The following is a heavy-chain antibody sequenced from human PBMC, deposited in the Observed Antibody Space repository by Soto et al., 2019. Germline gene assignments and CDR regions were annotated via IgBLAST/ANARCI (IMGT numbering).Heavy chain of an antibody. V-gene: IGHV3-48*01. CDR2: ITSSDVT. Sequence: EVQLVESGGGLVQPGGSLRLSCAASGFTFSTHSMNWVRQAPGKGLEWISYITSSDVTMYADSVKGRFTISRDNAKNSLYLQITILRREDKDVYFWVGEAGFQLISWGQGTLVTVSS. CDR3: VGEAGFQLIS. D-gene: IGHD2-2*01. CDR1: GFTFSTHS. J-gene: IGHJ5*02.